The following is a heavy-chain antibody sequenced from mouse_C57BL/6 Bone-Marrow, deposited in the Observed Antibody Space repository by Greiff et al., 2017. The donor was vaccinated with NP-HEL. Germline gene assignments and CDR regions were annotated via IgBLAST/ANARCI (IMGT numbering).Heavy chain of an antibody. CDR3: ARCDTTVVAPYYFDY. V-gene: IGHV1-9*01. D-gene: IGHD1-1*01. CDR2: ILPGSGST. Sequence: VQLQQSGAELMKPGASVKLSCKATGYTFTGYWIEWVKQRPGHGLEWIGEILPGSGSTNYNEKFKGKATFTADTSSNTAYMQLSSLTTEYSAIYYCARCDTTVVAPYYFDYWGQGTTLTVSS. CDR1: GYTFTGYW. J-gene: IGHJ2*01.